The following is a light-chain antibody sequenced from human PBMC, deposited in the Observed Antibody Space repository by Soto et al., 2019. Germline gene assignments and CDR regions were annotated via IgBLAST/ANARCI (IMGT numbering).Light chain of an antibody. CDR1: SSDVGGYNY. V-gene: IGLV2-14*01. Sequence: QSVLTQPASVSGSPLQSITISCTGTSSDVGGYNYVSWYQQHPGKAPKLMIYDVTNRPSGVSNRFSGSKSGNTASLTISGLQAEDEADYYCSSYTSSTTQIFGIGTKVTV. CDR3: SSYTSSTTQI. J-gene: IGLJ1*01. CDR2: DVT.